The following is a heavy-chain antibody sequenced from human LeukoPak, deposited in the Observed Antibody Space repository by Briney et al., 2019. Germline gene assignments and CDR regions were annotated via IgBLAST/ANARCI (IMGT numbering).Heavy chain of an antibody. CDR3: ARVGVKLRFLEWYPHYYFYY. V-gene: IGHV4-34*01. D-gene: IGHD3-3*01. CDR2: INHSVST. CDR1: GGSFSSYY. Sequence: SQTLSLTCAVYGGSFSSYYWSWIRQPPGKGLEWIGEINHSVSTNYYPSLKSRVTISVDTSKNQFSLKLSSVTAADTAVYYCARVGVKLRFLEWYPHYYFYYWGQGTLVTVSS. J-gene: IGHJ4*02.